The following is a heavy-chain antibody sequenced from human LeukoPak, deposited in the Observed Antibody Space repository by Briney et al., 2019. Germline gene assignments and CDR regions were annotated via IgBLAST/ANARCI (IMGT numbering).Heavy chain of an antibody. D-gene: IGHD3-22*01. Sequence: GGSLRLSCAASGFTFSSYWMSWVRQAPRKGLEWVANVKQDGSEKYYVDSVKGRFTISRDNAKNSLYLQMNSLRAEDTAVYYCARYSSGYNVAFDYWGQGTLVTVSS. CDR3: ARYSSGYNVAFDY. J-gene: IGHJ4*02. V-gene: IGHV3-7*01. CDR2: VKQDGSEK. CDR1: GFTFSSYW.